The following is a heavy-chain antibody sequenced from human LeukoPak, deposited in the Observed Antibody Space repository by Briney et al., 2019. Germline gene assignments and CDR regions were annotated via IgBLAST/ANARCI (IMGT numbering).Heavy chain of an antibody. CDR1: GGTFSSYA. Sequence: SVKVSCKASGGTFSSYAISWVRQAPGQGLEWMGGIIPIFGTANYAQKFQGRVTITADESTSTAYMELSGLRSEDTAVYYCARDRDYGGNYRYFDYWGQGTLVTVSS. V-gene: IGHV1-69*13. J-gene: IGHJ4*02. D-gene: IGHD4-23*01. CDR3: ARDRDYGGNYRYFDY. CDR2: IIPIFGTA.